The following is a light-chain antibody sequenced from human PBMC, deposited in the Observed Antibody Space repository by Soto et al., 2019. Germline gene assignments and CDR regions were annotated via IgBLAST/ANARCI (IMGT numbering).Light chain of an antibody. J-gene: IGLJ7*01. V-gene: IGLV1-40*01. CDR2: SNN. CDR3: QSYDSSLSATV. CDR1: SSNIGAGYD. Sequence: QLVLTQPPSVSGAPGQRVTISCTGGSSNIGAGYDVHWYMQLPGTAPKLLIYSNNNRPLGVPDRFSGSKSGTSASLAITGLQAEDEADYYCQSYDSSLSATVFGGGTQLTVL.